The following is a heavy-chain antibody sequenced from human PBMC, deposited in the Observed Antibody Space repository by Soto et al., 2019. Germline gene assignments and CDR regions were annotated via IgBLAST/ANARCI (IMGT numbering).Heavy chain of an antibody. Sequence: SETLSLTWTVSGGSVSSGSYYWIWIRQPPGKGLEWIGYIYYSGSTNYNPSLKSRVTISADTSKNQFSLKLSSVTAADTAVYYCARDGDGYNYWGQGTLVTVSS. J-gene: IGHJ4*02. CDR2: IYYSGST. V-gene: IGHV4-61*01. CDR1: GGSVSSGSYY. CDR3: ARDGDGYNY. D-gene: IGHD5-12*01.